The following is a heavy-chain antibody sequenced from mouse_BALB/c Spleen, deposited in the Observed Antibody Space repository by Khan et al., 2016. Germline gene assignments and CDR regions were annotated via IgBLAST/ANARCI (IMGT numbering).Heavy chain of an antibody. Sequence: QVQLKESGPGLVAPSQSLSITCTVSGFSFTNSGVHWVRQPPRKGLDWMGVIRAGGSTDYNSALMSRMTITRDTTQNQAFLKLNTLPTDDTATYYCARDDQDFDAWFASWGQGTLVTVSA. CDR2: IRAGGST. J-gene: IGHJ3*01. CDR1: GFSFTNSG. V-gene: IGHV2-9*02. CDR3: ARDDQDFDAWFAS.